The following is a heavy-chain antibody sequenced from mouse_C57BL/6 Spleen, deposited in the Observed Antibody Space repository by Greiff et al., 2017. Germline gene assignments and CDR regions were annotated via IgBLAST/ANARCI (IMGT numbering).Heavy chain of an antibody. Sequence: EVQLQQSGPELVKPGASVKMSCKASGYTFTDYNMHWVKQSHGKSLEWIGYINPNNGGTSYNQKFKGKATLTVTKSSSTASMELRSLTSEDSAVYYCARTSITTVVGRFDYWGQGTTLTVSS. CDR3: ARTSITTVVGRFDY. CDR1: GYTFTDYN. J-gene: IGHJ2*01. CDR2: INPNNGGT. D-gene: IGHD1-1*01. V-gene: IGHV1-22*01.